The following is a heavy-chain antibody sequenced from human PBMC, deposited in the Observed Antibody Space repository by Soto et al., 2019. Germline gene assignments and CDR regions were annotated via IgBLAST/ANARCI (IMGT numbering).Heavy chain of an antibody. Sequence: ASVKVSCKASGFLFTSYYFHWVRQAPGQGLEWMGIIKPSGGSTTYAPKFQGRISMTTDTPTSTVYMELDSLRSNDTAVYYCARGLGDLEWLLPTGFLDYWGQGSLVTVSS. CDR3: ARGLGDLEWLLPTGFLDY. CDR2: IKPSGGST. D-gene: IGHD3-3*01. J-gene: IGHJ4*02. V-gene: IGHV1-46*01. CDR1: GFLFTSYY.